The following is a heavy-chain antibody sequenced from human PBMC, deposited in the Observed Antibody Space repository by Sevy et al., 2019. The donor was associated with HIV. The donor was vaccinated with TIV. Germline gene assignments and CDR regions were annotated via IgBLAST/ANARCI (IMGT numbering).Heavy chain of an antibody. D-gene: IGHD2-15*01. CDR2: MNPNSGNT. Sequence: ASVKVSCKASGYTFTSYDINWVRQATGQGLEWMGWMNPNSGNTGYAQKFQGRVTMTRNTSISTAYMELSSRRSEDTAVYCCAGGGNTGFFSFAFDIWGQGTMVTVSS. CDR1: GYTFTSYD. J-gene: IGHJ3*02. CDR3: AGGGNTGFFSFAFDI. V-gene: IGHV1-8*01.